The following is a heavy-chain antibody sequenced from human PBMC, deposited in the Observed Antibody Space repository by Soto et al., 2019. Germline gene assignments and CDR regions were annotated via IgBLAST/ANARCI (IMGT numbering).Heavy chain of an antibody. CDR2: ISGSGGST. CDR1: GFTFSSYA. CDR3: AKGYSYGYYYYYYMDV. V-gene: IGHV3-23*01. D-gene: IGHD5-18*01. Sequence: GGSLRLSCAASGFTFSSYAMSWVRQAPGKGLEWVSAISGSGGSTYYADSVKGRFTISRDNSKNTLYLQMNSLRAEDTAVYYCAKGYSYGYYYYYYMDVWGKGTTVTVSS. J-gene: IGHJ6*03.